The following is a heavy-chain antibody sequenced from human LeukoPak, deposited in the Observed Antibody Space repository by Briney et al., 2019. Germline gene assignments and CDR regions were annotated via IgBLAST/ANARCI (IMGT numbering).Heavy chain of an antibody. CDR1: GGSISSYY. V-gene: IGHV4-59*01. J-gene: IGHJ6*03. CDR2: IYYSGST. D-gene: IGHD5-18*01. CDR3: ARGYSSKGWYYYYYYMDV. Sequence: PSETLSLTCTVSGGSISSYYWSWIRQPPGKGLEWIGYIYYSGSTNYNPSLKSRVTISVDTSKNQFSLKLSSVTAADTAVYYCARGYSSKGWYYYYYYMDVWGKGTTVTVSS.